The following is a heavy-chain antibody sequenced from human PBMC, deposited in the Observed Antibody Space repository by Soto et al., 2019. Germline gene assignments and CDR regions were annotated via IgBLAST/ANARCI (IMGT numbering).Heavy chain of an antibody. CDR3: AKEGDASSAYYYGSGSPGYFDY. CDR1: GFTFSSYA. CDR2: ISGSGGST. J-gene: IGHJ4*02. Sequence: GGSLRLSCAASGFTFSSYAMSWVRQAPGKGLEWVSAISGSGGSTYYADSVKGRFTISRDNSKDTLYLQMNSLRAEDTAVYYCAKEGDASSAYYYGSGSPGYFDYWGQGTLVTVSS. V-gene: IGHV3-23*01. D-gene: IGHD3-10*01.